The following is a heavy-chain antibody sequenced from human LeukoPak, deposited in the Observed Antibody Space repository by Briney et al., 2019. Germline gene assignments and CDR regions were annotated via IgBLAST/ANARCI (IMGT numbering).Heavy chain of an antibody. D-gene: IGHD3-22*01. CDR1: GFTFSSYW. Sequence: GGSLRPSCAASGFTFSSYWMSWVRQAPGKGLEWAANIKQDGSEKYYVDSVKGRFTISRDNAKNSLYLQMNSLRAEDTAVYYCARDPVRGRGYNDYWGQGTLVTVSS. CDR2: IKQDGSEK. J-gene: IGHJ4*02. CDR3: ARDPVRGRGYNDY. V-gene: IGHV3-7*01.